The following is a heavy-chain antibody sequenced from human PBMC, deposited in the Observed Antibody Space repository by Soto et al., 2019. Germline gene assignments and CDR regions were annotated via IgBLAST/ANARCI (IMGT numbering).Heavy chain of an antibody. J-gene: IGHJ4*02. D-gene: IGHD3-10*01. CDR3: AKALYGGFTY. V-gene: IGHV3-23*01. CDR1: GFTFSVYA. Sequence: EVRLLESGGGLVQPGGSLRLSCAASGFTFSVYAMSWVRQAPGKGLEWVSGISGSGDSTHYADSVKGRFTVSRDNSKSMLYLQTNSLIAEDTAIYYCAKALYGGFTYWGQGARVTVSA. CDR2: ISGSGDST.